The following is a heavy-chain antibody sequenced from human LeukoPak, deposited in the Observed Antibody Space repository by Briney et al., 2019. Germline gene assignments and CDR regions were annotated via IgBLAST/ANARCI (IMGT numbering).Heavy chain of an antibody. CDR1: GFTFGSYA. Sequence: GGSLRLSCAASGFTFGSYAMSWVRQAPGKGLEWVSAISSTAGSTYYADSVKGRFTISRDNSKNTLYLQVNSLRADDTAVYYCARDGISAAGSLGGYWGQGTLVTVSS. V-gene: IGHV3-23*01. CDR3: ARDGISAAGSLGGY. CDR2: ISSTAGST. D-gene: IGHD6-13*01. J-gene: IGHJ4*02.